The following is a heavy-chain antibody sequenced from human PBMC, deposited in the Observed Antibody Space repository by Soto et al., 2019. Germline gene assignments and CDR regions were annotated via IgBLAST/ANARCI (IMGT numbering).Heavy chain of an antibody. CDR3: ARAPSGSYPEFDY. J-gene: IGHJ4*02. Sequence: GGSLRLSCAASGFISSSYTMHWVRQAPGKGLEWVGVLTYDGSNQYYADSVKGRFTISRDNSRNMLFLQMNSLRPDDTAVYYCARAPSGSYPEFDYWGQGTLVTVSS. V-gene: IGHV3-30-3*01. CDR2: LTYDGSNQ. CDR1: GFISSSYT. D-gene: IGHD1-26*01.